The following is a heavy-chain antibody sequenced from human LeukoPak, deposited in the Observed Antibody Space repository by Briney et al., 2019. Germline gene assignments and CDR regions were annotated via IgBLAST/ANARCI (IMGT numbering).Heavy chain of an antibody. CDR1: GGSISSSSYY. Sequence: PSETLSPTCTVFGGSISSSSYYWGWIRQPPGKGLEWIGSIYYSGNTYYNPSLKSRVTISVDTSKSQFSLKLSSVTAADTAVYYCARSRIAARPDEFDYWGQGTLVTVSS. V-gene: IGHV4-39*01. CDR3: ARSRIAARPDEFDY. J-gene: IGHJ4*02. CDR2: IYYSGNT. D-gene: IGHD6-6*01.